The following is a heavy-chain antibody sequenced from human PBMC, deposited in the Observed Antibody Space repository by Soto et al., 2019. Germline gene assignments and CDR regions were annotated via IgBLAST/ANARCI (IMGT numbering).Heavy chain of an antibody. Sequence: HPGGSLRLSCVASGFSFSAYAMHWVRQAPGKGLEWVAVISYDGGNKYYADSVKGRFTISRDNSKNTLYLQMNSLRAEDTTVYYCAREIERLLGYWGQGTLVTVSS. V-gene: IGHV3-30-3*01. CDR3: AREIERLLGY. J-gene: IGHJ4*02. D-gene: IGHD3-3*01. CDR1: GFSFSAYA. CDR2: ISYDGGNK.